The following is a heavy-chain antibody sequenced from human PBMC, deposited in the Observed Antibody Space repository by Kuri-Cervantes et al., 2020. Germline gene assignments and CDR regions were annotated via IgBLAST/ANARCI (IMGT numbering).Heavy chain of an antibody. CDR3: ARGTEHSRAWPTYLQH. J-gene: IGHJ1*01. V-gene: IGHV1-69*06. Sequence: SVKVSCKASGGTPIYYGFTWVRQAPGHGPEWVGGIVPLSGTPNYAQKFHDRVTILADKSTNTASLELSNLKSDDTAIYYCARGTEHSRAWPTYLQHWGQGTLVTVSS. CDR1: GGTPIYYG. CDR2: IVPLSGTP. D-gene: IGHD3-22*01.